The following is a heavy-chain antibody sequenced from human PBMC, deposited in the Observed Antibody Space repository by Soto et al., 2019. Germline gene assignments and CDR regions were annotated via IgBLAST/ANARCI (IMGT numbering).Heavy chain of an antibody. Sequence: QVQLQQWGAGLLKPSETLSLTCAVYGGSFSAYYWSWIRQPPGKGLEWIGEIDHSGSTNYNPSLESRVTISVDTSKNQFSLKVSSVTAADTAVYHCARTHRAIFYGMDVWGQGTTVTVSS. J-gene: IGHJ6*02. V-gene: IGHV4-34*01. CDR3: ARTHRAIFYGMDV. CDR1: GGSFSAYY. CDR2: IDHSGST.